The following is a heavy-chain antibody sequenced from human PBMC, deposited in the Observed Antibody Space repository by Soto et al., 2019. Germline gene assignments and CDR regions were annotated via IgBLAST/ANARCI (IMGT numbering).Heavy chain of an antibody. CDR3: AREIMSTFGGVIAPAYGMDV. V-gene: IGHV3-48*02. CDR1: GFTFSSYS. CDR2: ISSSSSTI. J-gene: IGHJ6*02. Sequence: PGGSLRLSCAASGFTFSSYSMNWVRQAPGKGLECVSYISSSSSTIYYADSVKGRFTISRDNAKNSLYLQMNSLRDEDTAVYYCAREIMSTFGGVIAPAYGMDVWAQGTTVTVSS. D-gene: IGHD3-16*02.